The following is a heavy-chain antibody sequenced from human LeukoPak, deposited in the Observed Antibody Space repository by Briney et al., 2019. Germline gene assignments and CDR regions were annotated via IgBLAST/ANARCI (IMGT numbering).Heavy chain of an antibody. Sequence: PGGSLRLSCAASGFTFSSSWMSWVRQAPGKGLEWVANINQDGSGKYYLDSLRGRFTISRDNAKNSLYLQVNSLRAEDTAVYYCVRGADYWGQGILVTVSS. CDR1: GFTFSSSW. J-gene: IGHJ4*02. CDR2: INQDGSGK. CDR3: VRGADY. V-gene: IGHV3-7*04.